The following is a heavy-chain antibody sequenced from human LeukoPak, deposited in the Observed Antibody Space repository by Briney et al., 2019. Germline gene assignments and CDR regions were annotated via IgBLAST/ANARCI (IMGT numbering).Heavy chain of an antibody. CDR1: GFTFSNYW. CDR2: MNLDGREK. D-gene: IGHD3/OR15-3a*01. V-gene: IGHV3-7*01. Sequence: PGGSLRLSCAASGFTFSNYWMTWVRQAPGKGLEWVANMNLDGREKYYVDSVKGRFTISRDNAKNSLYLQMNSLTAEDTAVYYCARDDGFSCYSYWGQGTLVTVSS. J-gene: IGHJ4*02. CDR3: ARDDGFSCYSY.